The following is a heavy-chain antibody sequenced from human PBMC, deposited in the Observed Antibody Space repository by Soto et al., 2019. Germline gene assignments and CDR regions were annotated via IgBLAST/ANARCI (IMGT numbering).Heavy chain of an antibody. CDR3: TTENTGTRPTVALDF. D-gene: IGHD6-19*01. Sequence: QVQLVQSGGEVKKPGASVKVSCKTSGYTFINYGITWVRQAPGQGLEWMGWISTFNGNTNYAQKCQGRVTMTRDKSTTTAYMELRTLRSDDTAMYYCTTENTGTRPTVALDFWGQGTLVTVSS. V-gene: IGHV1-18*04. J-gene: IGHJ4*02. CDR2: ISTFNGNT. CDR1: GYTFINYG.